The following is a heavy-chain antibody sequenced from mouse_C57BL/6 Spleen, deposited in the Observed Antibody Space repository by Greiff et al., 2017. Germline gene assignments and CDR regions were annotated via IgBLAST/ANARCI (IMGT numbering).Heavy chain of an antibody. J-gene: IGHJ3*01. Sequence: EVKLVESGGGLVKPGGSLKLSCAASGFTFSSYAMSWVRQTPEKRLEWVATISDGGSYTYYPDNVTGRFTISSANAKNNLYLQMSHLKSEATAMYYCARDDSEFAYWGQGTLVTVSA. CDR2: ISDGGSYT. V-gene: IGHV5-4*01. CDR1: GFTFSSYA. CDR3: ARDDSEFAY. D-gene: IGHD2-4*01.